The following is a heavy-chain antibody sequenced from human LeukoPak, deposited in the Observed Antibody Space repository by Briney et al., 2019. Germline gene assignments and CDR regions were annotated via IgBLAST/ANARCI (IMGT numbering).Heavy chain of an antibody. CDR3: ARGTTFGGVIVGDY. D-gene: IGHD3-16*02. Sequence: GGSLRLSCAASGFTVSSNYMSWVRQAPGRGLEWVSAIYSGGITYYADSVKGRFTISRDNSKNTLYLQMNSLRAEDTAVYYCARGTTFGGVIVGDYWGQGTLVTVSS. CDR1: GFTVSSNY. V-gene: IGHV3-66*01. J-gene: IGHJ4*02. CDR2: IYSGGIT.